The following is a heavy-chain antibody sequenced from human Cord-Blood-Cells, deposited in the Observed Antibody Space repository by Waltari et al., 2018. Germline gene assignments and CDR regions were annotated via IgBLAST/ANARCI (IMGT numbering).Heavy chain of an antibody. D-gene: IGHD7-27*01. Sequence: QLQLQESDPGLVKPSETLSLTCTVSGGSISSSSYYWGWIRQPPGKGLEWIGSIYYSGSTYYNPSLKSRVTISVDTSKNQFSLKLSSVTAADTAVYYCARHQSAWVTLFDYWGQGTLVTVSS. CDR2: IYYSGST. CDR3: ARHQSAWVTLFDY. V-gene: IGHV4-39*01. J-gene: IGHJ4*02. CDR1: GGSISSSSYY.